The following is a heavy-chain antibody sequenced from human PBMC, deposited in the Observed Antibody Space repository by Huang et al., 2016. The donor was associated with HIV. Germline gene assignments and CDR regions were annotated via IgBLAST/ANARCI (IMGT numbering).Heavy chain of an antibody. CDR2: FYESGTT. J-gene: IGHJ5*02. CDR1: GDSVSSHY. Sequence: QVRLQESGPGLVKPSETLSLSCTVSGDSVSSHYWGWIRHPPGKGLEWIGTFYESGTTKYNPRLKSRITISVDTSKNGFSLNITSVSAADTAMYFCVRDQGRLAVGGIDNWFDPWGQGALVTVSS. V-gene: IGHV4-59*02. D-gene: IGHD6-19*01. CDR3: VRDQGRLAVGGIDNWFDP.